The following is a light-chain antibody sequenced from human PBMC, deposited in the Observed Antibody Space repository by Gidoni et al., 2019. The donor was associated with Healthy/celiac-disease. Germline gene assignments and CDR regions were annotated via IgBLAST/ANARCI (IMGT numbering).Light chain of an antibody. Sequence: DIQLTQSPSTLSASAGDRVIITCRASQSIGFWLAWYRQKPGEAPSLLISQASILQSGVPSRFSGSGSRTEFTLTINNLQPDDFATYFCQQYNGHPWAFGQGTKVEIK. CDR3: QQYNGHPWA. CDR2: QAS. J-gene: IGKJ1*01. V-gene: IGKV1-5*03. CDR1: QSIGFW.